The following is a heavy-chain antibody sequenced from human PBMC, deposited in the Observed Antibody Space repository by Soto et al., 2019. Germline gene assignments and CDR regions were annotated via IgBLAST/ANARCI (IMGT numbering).Heavy chain of an antibody. D-gene: IGHD2-15*01. V-gene: IGHV3-66*01. Sequence: LRLSCAASGFTVSSNYMSWVRQAPGKGLEWVSVIYSGGATNYADSVKGRFTISRDDSKNTLFLQMNSLRAEDTAVYYCATAKLLLPWLFDYWGQGTLVTVSS. J-gene: IGHJ4*02. CDR3: ATAKLLLPWLFDY. CDR1: GFTVSSNY. CDR2: IYSGGAT.